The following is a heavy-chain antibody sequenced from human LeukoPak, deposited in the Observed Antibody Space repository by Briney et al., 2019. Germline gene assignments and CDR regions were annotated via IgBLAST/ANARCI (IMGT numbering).Heavy chain of an antibody. V-gene: IGHV3-11*01. Sequence: GVSLRLYCTTSGFTFSDYYMSWIGQAPGKVLELVAYITSSGADIYYADSVKGRFTISRDNAKNALFLRMNSLRVEDTATYYCASDIVATSGDFWGQGTLVSVSS. CDR2: ITSSGADI. J-gene: IGHJ4*02. CDR3: ASDIVATSGDF. CDR1: GFTFSDYY. D-gene: IGHD5-12*01.